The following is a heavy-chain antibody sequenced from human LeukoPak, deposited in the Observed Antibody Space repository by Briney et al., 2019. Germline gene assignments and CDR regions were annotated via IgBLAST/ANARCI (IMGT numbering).Heavy chain of an antibody. CDR1: GGSFSGYY. J-gene: IGHJ2*01. CDR3: ARGRYYGSGSYPRYWYFDL. CDR2: INHSGST. D-gene: IGHD3-10*01. V-gene: IGHV4-34*01. Sequence: PSETLSLTCAVYGGSFSGYYWSWIRQPPGKGLEWIGEINHSGSTNYNPSLKSRVNISVDTSKNQFSLKLSSVTAADTAVYYCARGRYYGSGSYPRYWYFDLWSRGTLVTVSS.